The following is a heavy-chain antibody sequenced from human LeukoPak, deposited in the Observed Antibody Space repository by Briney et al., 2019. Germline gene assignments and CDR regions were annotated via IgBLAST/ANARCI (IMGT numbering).Heavy chain of an antibody. CDR2: IYYSGST. CDR1: GGSISSYY. J-gene: IGHJ4*02. CDR3: ARERVEMATIIDY. V-gene: IGHV4-59*01. D-gene: IGHD5-24*01. Sequence: PSETLSLTCTASGGSISSYYWSWIRQPPGKGLEWIGYIYYSGSTNYNPSLTSRVTISVDTSKNQFSLKLSSVTAADTAVYYCARERVEMATIIDYWGQGTLVTVSS.